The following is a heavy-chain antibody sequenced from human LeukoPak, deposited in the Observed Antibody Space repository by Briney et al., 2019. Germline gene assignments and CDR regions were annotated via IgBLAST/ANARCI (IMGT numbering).Heavy chain of an antibody. CDR2: IYYSGST. V-gene: IGHV4-59*01. D-gene: IGHD7-27*01. J-gene: IGHJ4*02. CDR1: GGSISSYY. CDR3: ARESWESELTGSYFHY. Sequence: SETLSLTCTVSGGSISSYYWSWIRQPPGKGLEWIGYIYYSGSTNYNPSLKSRVTISVDTSKNQFSLKLSSVTAADTAVYYCARESWESELTGSYFHYWGQGTLVTVSS.